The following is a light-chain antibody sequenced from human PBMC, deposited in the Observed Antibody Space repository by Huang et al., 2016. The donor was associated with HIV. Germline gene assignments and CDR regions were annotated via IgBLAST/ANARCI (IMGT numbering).Light chain of an antibody. Sequence: DIVMTQSPDSLAVSLGERATINCKSSQNILYSSNNKNYLAWFQQKPGRPPNLLIYWASTRESGGPDRFSGSGSGTDFTLTISSLQAEDVAVYYCQQYYSPPVTFGPGTKVDIK. CDR3: QQYYSPPVT. J-gene: IGKJ3*01. CDR1: QNILYSSNNKNY. CDR2: WAS. V-gene: IGKV4-1*01.